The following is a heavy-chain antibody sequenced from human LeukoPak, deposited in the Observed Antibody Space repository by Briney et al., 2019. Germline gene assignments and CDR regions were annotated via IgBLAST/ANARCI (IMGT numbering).Heavy chain of an antibody. D-gene: IGHD2-2*02. Sequence: ASVKVSCKPSGYTFTVNYLQWVRQAPGQGLEWVGWMNPNSGVTVYAQNFQGRVTMTRDTSISTAYMELSSLTSDDTSVYYCARVLDCSSTSCYNAFDIWGQGTMVTVSS. CDR3: ARVLDCSSTSCYNAFDI. CDR1: GYTFTVNY. J-gene: IGHJ3*02. CDR2: MNPNSGVT. V-gene: IGHV1-2*02.